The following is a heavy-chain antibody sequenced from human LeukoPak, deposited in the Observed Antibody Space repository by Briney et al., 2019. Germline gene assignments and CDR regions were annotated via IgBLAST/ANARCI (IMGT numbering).Heavy chain of an antibody. CDR3: ARLTTTATTFVY. CDR1: GFTFSSYS. J-gene: IGHJ4*02. Sequence: PGGSLRLSCAASGFTFSSYSMNWVRQAPGKGLEWVANINPVGSGALYLDSVNGRFTVSRDNAENSLHLQMNSLRAEDTAIYYCARLTTTATTFVYWGQGALVTVSS. D-gene: IGHD4-4*01. CDR2: INPVGSGA. V-gene: IGHV3-7*01.